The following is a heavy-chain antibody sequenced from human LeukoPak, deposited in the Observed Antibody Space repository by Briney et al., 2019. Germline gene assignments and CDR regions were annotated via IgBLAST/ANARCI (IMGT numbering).Heavy chain of an antibody. D-gene: IGHD5-24*01. Sequence: SQTLSLTCTVSGGSISSGSYYWSWIRQPAGKGLEWIGRIYTSGSTNYNPSLKSRVTISVDTPKNQFSLKLSSVTAADTAVYYCARGWLQIPFDYWGQGTLVTVSS. CDR1: GGSISSGSYY. J-gene: IGHJ4*02. V-gene: IGHV4-61*02. CDR2: IYTSGST. CDR3: ARGWLQIPFDY.